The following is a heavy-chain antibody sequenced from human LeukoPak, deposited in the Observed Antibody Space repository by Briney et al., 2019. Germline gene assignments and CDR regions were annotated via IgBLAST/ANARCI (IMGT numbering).Heavy chain of an antibody. CDR3: AKVSYAPYYYDSSGATNLFAY. D-gene: IGHD3-22*01. Sequence: GGSLRPSCAASGFTFSNYGMHWVRQAPGKGLEWVALISYDGTKKYYADSVKGRFTISRDNSKNTLYLQMDSLRAEDTAVYYCAKVSYAPYYYDSSGATNLFAYWGQGTLDTVSS. CDR1: GFTFSNYG. V-gene: IGHV3-30*18. CDR2: ISYDGTKK. J-gene: IGHJ4*02.